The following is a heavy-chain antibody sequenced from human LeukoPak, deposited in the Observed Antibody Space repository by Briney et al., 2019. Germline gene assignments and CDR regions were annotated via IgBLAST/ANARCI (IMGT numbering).Heavy chain of an antibody. CDR1: GFTVSSNY. J-gene: IGHJ6*02. D-gene: IGHD4-17*01. CDR3: ARDGGRSYGDLPPGMDV. CDR2: IFSGGST. Sequence: GGSLRLSCAAPGFTVSSNYMSWVRQAPGKGREWVSVIFSGGSTYYADSVKGRFTISRDNSKNTLYLQMNSLRAEDTAVYYCARDGGRSYGDLPPGMDVWGQGTTVTVSS. V-gene: IGHV3-66*01.